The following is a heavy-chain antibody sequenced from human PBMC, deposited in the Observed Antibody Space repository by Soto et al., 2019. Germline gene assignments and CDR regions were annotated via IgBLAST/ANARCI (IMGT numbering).Heavy chain of an antibody. CDR3: ARDVLRFLEWSLGGMDV. Sequence: ASVKVSCKASGYTFTGYYMHWVRQAPGQGLEWMGWINPNSGGTNYAQKFQGRVTMTRDTSISTAYMELSRLRSDDTAVYYCARDVLRFLEWSLGGMDVWGQGATVTVSS. D-gene: IGHD3-3*01. CDR2: INPNSGGT. J-gene: IGHJ6*02. V-gene: IGHV1-2*02. CDR1: GYTFTGYY.